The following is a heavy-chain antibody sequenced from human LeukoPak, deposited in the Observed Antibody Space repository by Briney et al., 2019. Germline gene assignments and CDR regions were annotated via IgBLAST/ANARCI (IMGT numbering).Heavy chain of an antibody. D-gene: IGHD3-10*02. Sequence: GGSLRLSCAASGFTFSTYSGNWIRQAPGKGLEWVSSISDDSNYIYYADSVKGRFTISRDNAKNSLYLQMNSLRAEDTAVYYCAELGITMIGGVWGKGTTVTISS. J-gene: IGHJ6*04. CDR3: AELGITMIGGV. V-gene: IGHV3-21*01. CDR2: ISDDSNYI. CDR1: GFTFSTYS.